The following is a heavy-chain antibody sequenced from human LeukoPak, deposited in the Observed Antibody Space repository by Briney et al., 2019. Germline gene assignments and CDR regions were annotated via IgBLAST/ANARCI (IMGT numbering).Heavy chain of an antibody. Sequence: GGSLRLSCVASGFSFRAYMMHCVRQAPGKGLEYVSATRSDGRSTLYPNTAKGRFTISRENSKSTVYLQIGSLRAEDTAVYYCTRRYGGHSGWAGYHDSWGQGTLVTVSS. CDR3: TRRYGGHSGWAGYHDS. D-gene: IGHD6-19*01. CDR1: GFSFRAYM. V-gene: IGHV3-64*01. J-gene: IGHJ4*02. CDR2: TRSDGRST.